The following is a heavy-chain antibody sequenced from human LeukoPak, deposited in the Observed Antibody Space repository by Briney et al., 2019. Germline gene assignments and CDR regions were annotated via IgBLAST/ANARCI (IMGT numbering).Heavy chain of an antibody. D-gene: IGHD1-14*01. CDR3: AKDNHGFFDH. V-gene: IGHV3-30*18. CDR1: GFTFSSYG. CDR2: ISYDGSNE. J-gene: IGHJ4*02. Sequence: PGGSLRLSCAASGFTFSSYGMHWVRQAPGKGLEWVAVISYDGSNEYYADSVKGRFTISRDNSKNTLYLQMNSLRAEDTAVYYCAKDNHGFFDHWGQGTLVTVPS.